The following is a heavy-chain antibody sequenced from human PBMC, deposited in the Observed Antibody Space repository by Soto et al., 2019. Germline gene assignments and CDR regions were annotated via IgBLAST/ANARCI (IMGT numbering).Heavy chain of an antibody. Sequence: ASVKVSCKASGGTFSSYAIGWVRQAPGQGLEWMGGIIPIFGTANYAQKFQGRVTITADESTSTAYMELSSLRSEDTAVYYCAQLMGGSSGYYPYNWFDPWGQGTLVTVSS. V-gene: IGHV1-69*13. CDR1: GGTFSSYA. CDR3: AQLMGGSSGYYPYNWFDP. D-gene: IGHD3-22*01. J-gene: IGHJ5*02. CDR2: IIPIFGTA.